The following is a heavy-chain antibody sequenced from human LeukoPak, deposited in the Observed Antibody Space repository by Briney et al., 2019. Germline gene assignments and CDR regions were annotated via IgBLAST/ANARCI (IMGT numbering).Heavy chain of an antibody. D-gene: IGHD6-13*01. J-gene: IGHJ6*02. CDR1: GGSISSSSYY. CDR3: ARPGIAAAGPIDYYGMDV. Sequence: SETLSLTWTVSGGSISSSSYYWGWIRQLPGKGLEWIGSIYYSGSTYYNPSLKSRVTISVDTSKNQFSLKLSSVTAADTAVYYCARPGIAAAGPIDYYGMDVWGQGTTVTVSS. CDR2: IYYSGST. V-gene: IGHV4-39*01.